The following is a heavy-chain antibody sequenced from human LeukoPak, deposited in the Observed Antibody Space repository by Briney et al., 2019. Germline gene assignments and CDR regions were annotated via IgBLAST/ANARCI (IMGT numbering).Heavy chain of an antibody. CDR3: ARGPSRYCSGGSCYSPLNY. D-gene: IGHD2-15*01. CDR2: INPNSGGT. V-gene: IGHV1-2*02. CDR1: GYTFTGYY. Sequence: ASVKVSCKASGYTFTGYYMHWVRQAPGQGLEWMGWINPNSGGTNYAQKFQGRVTMTRDTSISTAYMELSSLRSEDMAVYYCARGPSRYCSGGSCYSPLNYWGQGTLVTVSS. J-gene: IGHJ4*02.